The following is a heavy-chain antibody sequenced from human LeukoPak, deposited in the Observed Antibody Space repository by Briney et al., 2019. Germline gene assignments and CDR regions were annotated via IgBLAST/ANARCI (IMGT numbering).Heavy chain of an antibody. CDR2: IKQDGSEK. J-gene: IGHJ4*02. CDR1: GFTFSSYW. CDR3: ARDQRAFFDSSSSAAPHY. V-gene: IGHV3-7*01. D-gene: IGHD6-6*01. Sequence: PGGSLRLSCVASGFTFSSYWMSWVRQAPGKGLEWVANIKQDGSEKYYVDSVKGRFTISRDNAKNSLYLQMNSLRAEDTAVYYCARDQRAFFDSSSSAAPHYWGQGTLVTVSS.